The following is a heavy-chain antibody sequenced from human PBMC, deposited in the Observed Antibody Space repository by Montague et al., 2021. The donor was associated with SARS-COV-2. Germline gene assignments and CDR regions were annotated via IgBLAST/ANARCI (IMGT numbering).Heavy chain of an antibody. CDR1: GSSISSSSYY. V-gene: IGHV4-39*01. CDR3: ARHSGRDTIFGVVIIPDAFDI. Sequence: SETLSLTCTVSGSSISSSSYYWGWIRQPPGKGLEWIGSIYYSGSTYYNPSPKSRVTITVDTSKNRFSLKLSSVTAADTAVYYCARHSGRDTIFGVVIIPDAFDIWGQGTMVTVSS. D-gene: IGHD3-3*01. CDR2: IYYSGST. J-gene: IGHJ3*02.